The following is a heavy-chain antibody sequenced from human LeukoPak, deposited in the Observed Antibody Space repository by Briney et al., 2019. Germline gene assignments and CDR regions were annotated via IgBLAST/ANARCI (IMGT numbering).Heavy chain of an antibody. CDR2: ISRSDSYI. J-gene: IGHJ3*02. CDR3: ARYYSDYVDAFYI. CDR1: GFTFSSDS. Sequence: GGSLRLSCAASGFTFSSDSMIWVRQAPGKGLEWVSSISRSDSYIYYADSVKGRFTISRDNAKKSLYLQMNSLRAEDTAVYYCARYYSDYVDAFYIWGQGTMVTVSS. D-gene: IGHD4-11*01. V-gene: IGHV3-21*01.